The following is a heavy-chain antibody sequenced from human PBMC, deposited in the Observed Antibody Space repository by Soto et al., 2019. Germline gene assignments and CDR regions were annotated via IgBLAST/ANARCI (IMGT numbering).Heavy chain of an antibody. CDR2: ISGGGGST. J-gene: IGHJ6*02. CDR3: AKVSLGALTFTDYYYYGLDV. CDR1: GFTFSTYA. Sequence: TGGSLRLSCAASGFTFSTYAMNWVRQAPGKGLEWVSAISGGGGSTYYADSVKGRVTISRDNSKNTLYLQMNSLRAEDTAVYYCAKVSLGALTFTDYYYYGLDVWGQGTTVTV. D-gene: IGHD1-26*01. V-gene: IGHV3-23*01.